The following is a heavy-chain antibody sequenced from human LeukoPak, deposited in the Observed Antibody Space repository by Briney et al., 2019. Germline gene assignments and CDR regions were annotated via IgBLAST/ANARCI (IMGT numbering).Heavy chain of an antibody. CDR1: GLTFSRYV. Sequence: GGSLRLSCASSGLTFSRYVMGWVRQAPGKGLEWVSTLSASGGSTFYAASVKGRFTVSRDNSKNTLFLQMNTLRAEDTAVYYCATLYGDYNWYFDLWGRGTLVTVSS. CDR2: LSASGGST. V-gene: IGHV3-23*01. D-gene: IGHD4-17*01. CDR3: ATLYGDYNWYFDL. J-gene: IGHJ2*01.